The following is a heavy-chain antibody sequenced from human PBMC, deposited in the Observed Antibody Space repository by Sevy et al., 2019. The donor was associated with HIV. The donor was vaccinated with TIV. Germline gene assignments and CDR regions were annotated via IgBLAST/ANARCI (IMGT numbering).Heavy chain of an antibody. CDR2: IYISGST. CDR1: GDSISSYY. CDR3: ARADYSCYGMDV. J-gene: IGHJ6*02. Sequence: SETLSLTCTVSGDSISSYYWTWIRQPAGKGLEWIGRIYISGSTKYNPSLKSRVTMSLDTSKNQFSLKLSSVTAADTVVYYCARADYSCYGMDVWGQGTTVTVSS. V-gene: IGHV4-4*07.